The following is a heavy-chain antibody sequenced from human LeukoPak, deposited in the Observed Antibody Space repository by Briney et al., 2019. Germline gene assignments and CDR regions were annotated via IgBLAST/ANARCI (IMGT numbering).Heavy chain of an antibody. CDR2: INSDGSRT. CDR1: KFSFSSYW. V-gene: IGHV3-74*01. CDR3: ARGQTYYYDSSGYPSFDY. J-gene: IGHJ4*02. D-gene: IGHD3-22*01. Sequence: GGSLRLSCAASKFSFSSYWMHWVRQAPGKGLVWVSRINSDGSRTSYADSVKGRFTISRDNSKNTLYLQMNSLRAEDTAVYYCARGQTYYYDSSGYPSFDYWGQGTLVTVSS.